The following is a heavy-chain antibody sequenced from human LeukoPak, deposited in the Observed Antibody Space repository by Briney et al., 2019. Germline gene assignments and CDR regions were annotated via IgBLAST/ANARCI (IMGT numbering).Heavy chain of an antibody. CDR3: AKALSIQLWLFDY. Sequence: GGSLRLSCAASGFTLSTYAMSWVRQAPGKGLEWVSIISGRDGYTHYADAVKGRSTISRDNSKNTLYLQMDSLRAEDTAVYYCAKALSIQLWLFDYWGQGTLVTVSS. CDR2: ISGRDGYT. D-gene: IGHD5-18*01. V-gene: IGHV3-23*01. J-gene: IGHJ4*02. CDR1: GFTLSTYA.